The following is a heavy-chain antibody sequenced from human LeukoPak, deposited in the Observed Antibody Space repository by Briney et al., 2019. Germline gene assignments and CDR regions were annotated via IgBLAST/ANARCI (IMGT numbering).Heavy chain of an antibody. CDR1: GDSISSYY. CDR3: ARRLRTGTNDY. Sequence: WESLCLSCTVSGDSISSYYLSWIRQPPGKGLEWIAYIYYTGTTNYNHSLKSRLTISVDTSKSQFSLRLSSVTAADTAVYYCARRLRTGTNDYWGQGTLVTVSS. D-gene: IGHD1-7*01. CDR2: IYYTGTT. J-gene: IGHJ4*02. V-gene: IGHV4-59*08.